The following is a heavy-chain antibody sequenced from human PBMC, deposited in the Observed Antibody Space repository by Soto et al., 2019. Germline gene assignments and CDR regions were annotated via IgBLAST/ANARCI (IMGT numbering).Heavy chain of an antibody. CDR1: GFTFSSYG. D-gene: IGHD3-10*01. CDR2: IWYDGSNK. J-gene: IGHJ6*02. V-gene: IGHV3-33*01. Sequence: GGSLRLSCAASGFTFSSYGMHWVRQAPGKGLEWVAVIWYDGSNKYYADSVKGRFTISRDNSKNTLYLQMNSLRAEDTAVYYCARDQGRSWAPKEYYYYGMDVWGQGTTVTVSS. CDR3: ARDQGRSWAPKEYYYYGMDV.